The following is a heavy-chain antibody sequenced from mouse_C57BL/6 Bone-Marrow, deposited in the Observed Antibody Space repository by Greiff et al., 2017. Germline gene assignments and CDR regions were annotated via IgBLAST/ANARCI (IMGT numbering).Heavy chain of an antibody. CDR1: GFTFSSYG. V-gene: IGHV5-6*01. CDR3: ARLPNRYFDV. Sequence: EVQLQESGGDLVKPGGSLKLSCAASGFTFSSYGMSWVRQTPDKRLEWVATISSGGSYTYYPDSVKGRFTISRDNAKDTLYLQMSSLKSEDTAMYSCARLPNRYFDVWGTGTTVTVSS. J-gene: IGHJ1*03. D-gene: IGHD1-1*01. CDR2: ISSGGSYT.